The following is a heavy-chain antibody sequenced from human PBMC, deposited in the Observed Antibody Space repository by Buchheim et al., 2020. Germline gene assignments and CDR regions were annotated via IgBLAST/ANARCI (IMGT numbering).Heavy chain of an antibody. Sequence: EVQLVESGGGLVQPGGSLRLSCAGSGFTFSRYWMSWVRQAPGKGLEWVANIKQDESDKNYADSVKGRVTISRDNAKNSRYLQMNSLRAEDMAVYYCAREGDGMDVWGQGTT. V-gene: IGHV3-7*03. D-gene: IGHD1-26*01. CDR3: AREGDGMDV. CDR2: IKQDESDK. J-gene: IGHJ6*02. CDR1: GFTFSRYW.